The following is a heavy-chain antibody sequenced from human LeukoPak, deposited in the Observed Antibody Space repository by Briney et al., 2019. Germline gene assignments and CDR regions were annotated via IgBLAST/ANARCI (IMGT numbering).Heavy chain of an antibody. D-gene: IGHD3-10*01. V-gene: IGHV3-30*02. CDR2: IRYDGSNK. CDR1: GFTFSSYG. CDR3: AKIGPMVRGAHYYYYYMDV. Sequence: QPGGSLRLSCAASGFTFSSYGMHWVRQAPGKGLEWVAFIRYDGSNKYYADSVKGRFTISRDNSKNALYLQMNSLRAEDTAVYYCAKIGPMVRGAHYYYYYMDVWGKGTTVTISS. J-gene: IGHJ6*03.